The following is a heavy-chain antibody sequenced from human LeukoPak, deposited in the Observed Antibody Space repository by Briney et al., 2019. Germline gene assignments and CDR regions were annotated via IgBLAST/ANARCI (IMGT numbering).Heavy chain of an antibody. CDR1: GFTFSSYS. Sequence: GGSLRLSCAASGFTFSSYSMNWVRQAPGKGLEWVSSISSSSSYIYYADSVKGRFTISRDNAKNSLYLQMNSLRAEDTAVYYCARDRQSDHGYYDSSGTQNDYWGQGTLVTVSS. V-gene: IGHV3-21*01. J-gene: IGHJ4*02. D-gene: IGHD3-22*01. CDR3: ARDRQSDHGYYDSSGTQNDY. CDR2: ISSSSSYI.